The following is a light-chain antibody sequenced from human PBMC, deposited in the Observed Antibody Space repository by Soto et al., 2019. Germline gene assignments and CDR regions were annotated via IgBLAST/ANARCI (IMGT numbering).Light chain of an antibody. Sequence: QSVLTQAPSASGTPGQRVTLSCSGSSSNIGSNTVSWYQQVPGTAPKLLIYSNDQRPSGGPDRFSGSKSGTSASLANGGLQSEDEADYYCAAWDDSLNGWVFGGGTKLTVL. V-gene: IGLV1-44*01. CDR3: AAWDDSLNGWV. J-gene: IGLJ3*02. CDR2: SND. CDR1: SSNIGSNT.